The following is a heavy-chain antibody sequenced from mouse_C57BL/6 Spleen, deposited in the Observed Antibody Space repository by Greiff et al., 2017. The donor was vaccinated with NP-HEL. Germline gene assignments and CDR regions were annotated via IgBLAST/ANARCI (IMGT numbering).Heavy chain of an antibody. CDR3: ARRGTTVVATDYYAMDY. Sequence: QVQLQQPGAELVKPGASVKLSCKASGYNFTSYWMQWVKQRPGQGLEWIGEIDPSDSYTNYNQKFKGKATLTVATSSSTAYMQLSSLTSEDSAVYYCARRGTTVVATDYYAMDYWGQGTSVTVSS. V-gene: IGHV1-50*01. D-gene: IGHD1-1*01. J-gene: IGHJ4*01. CDR1: GYNFTSYW. CDR2: IDPSDSYT.